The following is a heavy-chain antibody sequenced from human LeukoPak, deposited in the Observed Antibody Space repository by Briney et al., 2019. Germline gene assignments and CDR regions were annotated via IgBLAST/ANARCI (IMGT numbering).Heavy chain of an antibody. J-gene: IGHJ5*02. V-gene: IGHV5-51*01. CDR1: GYGFTSYW. CDR3: ARGLDSSSGLNWFDP. Sequence: HGESLKISCKGSGYGFTSYWIGWVRQMPGKGLEWMGIIYPGDSDTRYSPSFQGQVTISADKSISTAYLQWSSLKASDTAMYYCARGLDSSSGLNWFDPWGQGTLVTVSS. D-gene: IGHD6-6*01. CDR2: IYPGDSDT.